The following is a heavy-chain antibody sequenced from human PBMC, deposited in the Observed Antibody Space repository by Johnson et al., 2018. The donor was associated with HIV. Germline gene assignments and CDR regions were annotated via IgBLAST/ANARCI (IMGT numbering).Heavy chain of an antibody. CDR1: GFTFSSYA. V-gene: IGHV3-30-3*01. CDR3: ARDMGHRQLARDAFDI. D-gene: IGHD6-6*01. Sequence: VQLVESGGGVVQPGRSLRLSCAASGFTFSSYAMHWVRQAPGKGLEWVAVISYDGSNKYYADSVKGRFTISRDNSKNTLFLQMNSLRPEDTAVYYCARDMGHRQLARDAFDIWGQGTMVTVSS. J-gene: IGHJ3*02. CDR2: ISYDGSNK.